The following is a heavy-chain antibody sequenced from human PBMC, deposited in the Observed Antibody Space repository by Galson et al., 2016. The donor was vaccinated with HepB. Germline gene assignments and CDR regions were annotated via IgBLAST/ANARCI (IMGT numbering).Heavy chain of an antibody. CDR2: TSYNGNNK. CDR3: ARVVAVGGNPPFALDY. J-gene: IGHJ4*02. V-gene: IGHV3-30*04. CDR1: GFTFSSYA. Sequence: SLRLSCAASGFTFSSYAMNWVRQAPGKGLEWVAGTSYNGNNKYYIDSVKGRFTISRDDSKNTVYLQMNGLRGDDTAVYYCARVVAVGGNPPFALDYWGQGTLVTASS. D-gene: IGHD1-26*01.